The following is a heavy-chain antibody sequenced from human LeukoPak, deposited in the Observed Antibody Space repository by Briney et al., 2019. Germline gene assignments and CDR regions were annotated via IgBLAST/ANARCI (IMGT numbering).Heavy chain of an antibody. V-gene: IGHV1-69*13. Sequence: ASVKVSCKASGGTFSSLTINWVRQAPGQGLEWMGGIIPIFGTANYAQKFQGRVTITADESTSTAYMELSRLRPEDTAVYYCARGGYLYDSSGWNAFDIWGQGTMVTVSS. CDR2: IIPIFGTA. CDR3: ARGGYLYDSSGWNAFDI. D-gene: IGHD3-22*01. J-gene: IGHJ3*02. CDR1: GGTFSSLT.